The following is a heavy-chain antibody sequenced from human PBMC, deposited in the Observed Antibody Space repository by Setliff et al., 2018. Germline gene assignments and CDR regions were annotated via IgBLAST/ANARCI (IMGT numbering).Heavy chain of an antibody. CDR1: GYSISSGYY. V-gene: IGHV3-11*04. J-gene: IGHJ4*02. Sequence: LSLTCAVSGYSISSGYYWGWIRQPPGKGLEWVSYIGESGNNIHYADSVKGRFTISRDNAKNSLYLQMSSLRAEDTAVYNCARDSYSSSWPDYWGQGTRVTVSS. D-gene: IGHD6-13*01. CDR2: IGESGNNI. CDR3: ARDSYSSSWPDY.